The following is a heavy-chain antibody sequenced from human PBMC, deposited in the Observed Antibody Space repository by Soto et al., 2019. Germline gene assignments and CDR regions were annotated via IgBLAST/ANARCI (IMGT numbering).Heavy chain of an antibody. J-gene: IGHJ4*02. D-gene: IGHD1-1*01. CDR2: ISADNGNT. CDR1: GYTFSSYG. Sequence: ASVKVSCKASGYTFSSYGITWVRQAPGQGLEWMGWISADNGNTKYAQKLQGRLTMTTDTSTRTAYMELRSLRSDDTAVYYCAREPATAKPEGVDFWGQGTLVTVSS. V-gene: IGHV1-18*01. CDR3: AREPATAKPEGVDF.